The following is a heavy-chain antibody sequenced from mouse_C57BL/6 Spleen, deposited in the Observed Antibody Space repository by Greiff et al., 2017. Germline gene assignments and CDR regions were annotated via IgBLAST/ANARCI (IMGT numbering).Heavy chain of an antibody. J-gene: IGHJ1*03. CDR1: GYAFSSSW. Sequence: SGPELVKPGASVKISCKASGYAFSSSWMNWVKQRPGKGLEWIGRIYPGDGDTNYNGKFKGKATLTADKSSSTAYMHLSSLTSEDSAVYFCARSDYYGSSYWYFDVWGTGTTVTVSS. D-gene: IGHD1-1*01. CDR3: ARSDYYGSSYWYFDV. V-gene: IGHV1-82*01. CDR2: IYPGDGDT.